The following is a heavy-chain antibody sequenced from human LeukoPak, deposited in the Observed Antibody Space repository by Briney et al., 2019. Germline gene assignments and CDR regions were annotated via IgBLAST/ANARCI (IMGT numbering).Heavy chain of an antibody. CDR1: GFTFSTYG. CDR3: AKRPSGVVVVAAFIDY. Sequence: GGSLRLSCTASGFTFSTYGMHWVRQAPGKGLEWVTLISYDGSTKYYSDSVKGRFTLSRDNSKNTLYLQMNSLRAEDTAVYYCAKRPSGVVVVAAFIDYWGQGTLVTVSS. V-gene: IGHV3-30*18. D-gene: IGHD2-15*01. CDR2: ISYDGSTK. J-gene: IGHJ4*02.